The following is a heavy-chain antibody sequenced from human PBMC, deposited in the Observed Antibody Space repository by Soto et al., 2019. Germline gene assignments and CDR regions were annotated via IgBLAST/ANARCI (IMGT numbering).Heavy chain of an antibody. CDR2: ISANNGNT. CDR1: GYTFTSYG. V-gene: IGHV1-18*04. D-gene: IGHD2-15*01. J-gene: IGHJ3*02. Sequence: ASVKVSCKASGYTFTSYGISWVRQAPGQGLEWMGWISANNGNTNYAQKLQGRVTMPTDTSTSTAYMELRSLRSDDTAVYYCARDWVVTAAFDIWGQGTMVTVSS. CDR3: ARDWVVTAAFDI.